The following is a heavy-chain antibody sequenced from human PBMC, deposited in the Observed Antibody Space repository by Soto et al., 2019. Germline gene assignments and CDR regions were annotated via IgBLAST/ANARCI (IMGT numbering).Heavy chain of an antibody. J-gene: IGHJ6*02. CDR2: IIPIFGTA. Sequence: SVKVSCKASGGTFSSYAISWVRQAPGQGLEWMGGIIPIFGTANYAQKFQGRVTITADESTSTAYMELSSLRSEDTAVYYCARDGYSHGYGRGYYGMDVWGQGTTVTVSS. D-gene: IGHD5-18*01. V-gene: IGHV1-69*13. CDR3: ARDGYSHGYGRGYYGMDV. CDR1: GGTFSSYA.